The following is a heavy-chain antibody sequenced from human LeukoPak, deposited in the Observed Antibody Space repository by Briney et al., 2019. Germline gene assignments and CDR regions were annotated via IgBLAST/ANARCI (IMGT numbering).Heavy chain of an antibody. CDR2: INPNSGRT. J-gene: IGHJ5*02. CDR1: GYTLTGYY. Sequence: ASVKVSCKASGYTLTGYYMRWVRQAPGQGLEWIGWINPNSGRTNYAQNFQGRVTMTRDTSISTAYMELRGLISDDTAVYYCARVYGSGSPWMNFDPWGQGTLVTVSS. V-gene: IGHV1-2*02. CDR3: ARVYGSGSPWMNFDP. D-gene: IGHD3-10*01.